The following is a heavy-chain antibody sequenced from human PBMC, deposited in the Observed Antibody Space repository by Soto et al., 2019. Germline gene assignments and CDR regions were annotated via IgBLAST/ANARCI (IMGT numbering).Heavy chain of an antibody. CDR2: ISYSGST. J-gene: IGHJ4*02. D-gene: IGHD1-26*01. Sequence: SETLSLTCRVSGCSIRSYFWSWIRQPPGKGLEWLGYISYSGSTNYNPSLKSRVIISLDASKNQFSLKLSSVTAADTAVYYCARVGGSYSTGLDYWGQGTLVTVSS. CDR1: GCSIRSYF. CDR3: ARVGGSYSTGLDY. V-gene: IGHV4-59*01.